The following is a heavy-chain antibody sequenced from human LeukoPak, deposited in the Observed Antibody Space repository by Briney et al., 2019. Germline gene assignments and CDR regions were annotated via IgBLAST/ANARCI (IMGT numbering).Heavy chain of an antibody. CDR3: ARDDGYSSGRPLYAFDI. V-gene: IGHV3-23*01. D-gene: IGHD6-19*01. CDR2: ISGSGGST. Sequence: PGGSLRLSCAASGFTFSIYAMSWVRQAPGKGLEWVSAISGSGGSTYYADSVKGRFTISRDNAKNSLYLQMNSLRAEDTAVYYCARDDGYSSGRPLYAFDIWGQGTMVTVSS. CDR1: GFTFSIYA. J-gene: IGHJ3*02.